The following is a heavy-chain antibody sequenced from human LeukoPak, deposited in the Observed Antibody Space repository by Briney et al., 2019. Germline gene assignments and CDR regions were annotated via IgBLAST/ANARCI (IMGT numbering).Heavy chain of an antibody. V-gene: IGHV1-46*03. Sequence: ASVKVSCKASGYTFTSYYMHWVRQAPGQGLEWMGIINPSGGSISYAQKFQGRVTMTRDTSTSTVYMELSSLRSEDTAVYYCARDRPHYYDSAEDAFDIWGQGTMVTVS. CDR3: ARDRPHYYDSAEDAFDI. CDR1: GYTFTSYY. CDR2: INPSGGSI. J-gene: IGHJ3*02. D-gene: IGHD3-22*01.